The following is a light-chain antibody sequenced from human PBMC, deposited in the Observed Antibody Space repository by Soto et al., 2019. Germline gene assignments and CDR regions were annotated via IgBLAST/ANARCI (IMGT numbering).Light chain of an antibody. V-gene: IGKV1-6*01. CDR3: LQDYNYPWT. J-gene: IGKJ1*01. CDR1: QGISND. CDR2: AAS. Sequence: AIQMTQSQSSLSASVGDRVTITCRASQGISNDLGGQQQKPGKAPKLLNYAASSLQSGVPSRFSGSGSGTGFTLTISSLQPEDFATYYCLQDYNYPWTFGQGTKVEIK.